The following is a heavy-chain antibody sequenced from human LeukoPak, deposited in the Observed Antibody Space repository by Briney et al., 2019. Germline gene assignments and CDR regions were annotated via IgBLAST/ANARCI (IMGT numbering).Heavy chain of an antibody. V-gene: IGHV3-21*01. CDR1: GFTFSSYW. D-gene: IGHD2-15*01. J-gene: IGHJ4*02. CDR3: ASSILGYCSGGSCYASHC. Sequence: SGGSLRLSCAASGFTFSSYWMHWVRQAPGKGLEWVSSISSSSSYIYYADSVKGRFTISRDNAKNSLYLQMNSLRAEDTAVYYCASSILGYCSGGSCYASHCWGQGTLVTVSS. CDR2: ISSSSSYI.